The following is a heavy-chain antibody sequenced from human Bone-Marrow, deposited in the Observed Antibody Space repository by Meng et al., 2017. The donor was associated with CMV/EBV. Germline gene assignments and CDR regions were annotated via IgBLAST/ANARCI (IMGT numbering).Heavy chain of an antibody. CDR1: GFTFSSYA. CDR2: ISGSGGST. V-gene: IGHV3-23*01. D-gene: IGHD2-2*02. J-gene: IGHJ6*02. CDR3: AKKNGQIVVVPAAILREGYYYYGMDV. Sequence: GESLKISCAASGFTFSSYAMSWVRQAPGKGLEWVSAISGSGGSTYYADSVKGRFTISRDNSKNTLYLQMNSLRAEDTDVYYCAKKNGQIVVVPAAILREGYYYYGMDVWGQGTTVTVSS.